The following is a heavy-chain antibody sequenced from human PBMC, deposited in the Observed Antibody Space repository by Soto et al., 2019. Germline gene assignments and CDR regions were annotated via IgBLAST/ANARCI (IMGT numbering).Heavy chain of an antibody. Sequence: GGSLRLSCAASGFTFSSYAMHWVRQAPGKGLEWVAVISYDGSNKYYADSVKGRFTISRDNSKNTLYLQMNSLRAEDTAVYYCARDLYLHYLGMDVWGQGTTVTVPS. CDR3: ARDLYLHYLGMDV. D-gene: IGHD4-4*01. V-gene: IGHV3-30-3*01. CDR1: GFTFSSYA. J-gene: IGHJ6*02. CDR2: ISYDGSNK.